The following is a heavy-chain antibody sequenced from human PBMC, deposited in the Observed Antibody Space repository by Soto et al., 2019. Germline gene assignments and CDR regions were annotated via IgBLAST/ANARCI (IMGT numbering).Heavy chain of an antibody. CDR1: GFTFSSYW. D-gene: IGHD6-13*01. CDR3: ARPPSIAAAGIYFQH. V-gene: IGHV3-7*01. CDR2: IKQDGSEK. J-gene: IGHJ1*01. Sequence: GGSLRLSCAASGFTFSSYWMSWVRQAPGKGLEWVANIKQDGSEKYYVDSVKGRFTISRDNAKNSLYLQMNSLRAEDTAVYYCARPPSIAAAGIYFQHWGQGTLVTVSS.